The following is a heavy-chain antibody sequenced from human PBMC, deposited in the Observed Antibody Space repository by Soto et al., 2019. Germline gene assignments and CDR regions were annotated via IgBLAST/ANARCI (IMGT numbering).Heavy chain of an antibody. J-gene: IGHJ4*02. V-gene: IGHV3-30-3*01. CDR1: GFTFSTYA. Sequence: ESGGGVVQPGRSLRLSCAASGFTFSTYAMHWVRQAPGKGLEWVAVISYDGSNKYYADSVKGRFTISRDNSKNTLYLQVNSLRAEDTAVYYCARGYCSSTNCYEALSYWGQGTLVTVSS. D-gene: IGHD2-2*01. CDR2: ISYDGSNK. CDR3: ARGYCSSTNCYEALSY.